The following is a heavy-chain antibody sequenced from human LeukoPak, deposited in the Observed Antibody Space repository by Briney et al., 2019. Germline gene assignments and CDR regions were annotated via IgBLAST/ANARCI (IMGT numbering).Heavy chain of an antibody. CDR2: INPNSGGT. CDR3: ARVGYCSRTSCSYNWFDP. J-gene: IGHJ5*02. V-gene: IGHV1-2*02. Sequence: ASVKVSCKASGYTFTGYYMHWVRQAPGQGLEWMGWINPNSGGTNYAQKFQGRVTMTRDTSISTAYMELSRLRSDDTAVYYCARVGYCSRTSCSYNWFDPLGQGTLVTVSS. CDR1: GYTFTGYY. D-gene: IGHD2-2*01.